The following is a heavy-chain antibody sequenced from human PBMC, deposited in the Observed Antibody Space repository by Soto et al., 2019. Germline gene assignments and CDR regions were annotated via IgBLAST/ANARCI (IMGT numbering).Heavy chain of an antibody. J-gene: IGHJ4*02. CDR1: GFTFSSYG. D-gene: IGHD3-3*01. CDR2: IWYDGSNK. Sequence: PGGSLRLSCAASGFTFSSYGMHWVRQAPGKGLEWVAVIWYDGSNKYYADSVKGRFTISRDNSKNTLYLQMNSLRAEDTAVYYCARGEGYYDFWSGYRPYYFDYWGQGTLVTVSS. V-gene: IGHV3-33*01. CDR3: ARGEGYYDFWSGYRPYYFDY.